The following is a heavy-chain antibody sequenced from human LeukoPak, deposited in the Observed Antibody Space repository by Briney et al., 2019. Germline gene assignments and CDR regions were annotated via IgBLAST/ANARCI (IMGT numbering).Heavy chain of an antibody. CDR2: ISYDGSNK. CDR1: GFTFSSYA. V-gene: IGHV3-30-3*01. CDR3: ARGGIYCSSTSCAFPMGGY. Sequence: GRSLRLSCAASGFTFSSYAMHWVRQAPGKGLEWVAVISYDGSNKYYADSVKGRFTISRDNSENTLYLQMNSLRAEDTAVYYCARGGIYCSSTSCAFPMGGYWGQGTLVTVSS. J-gene: IGHJ4*02. D-gene: IGHD2-2*01.